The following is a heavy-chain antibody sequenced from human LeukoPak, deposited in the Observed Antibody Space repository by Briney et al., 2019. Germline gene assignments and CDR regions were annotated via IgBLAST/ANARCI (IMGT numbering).Heavy chain of an antibody. Sequence: GASVKVSCKASGYTFTNYGINWVRQAPGQGLEWMGWISTYSGNTNYAQRLQGRVTMTTDTSTSTAYMELRSLRSDDTAVFYCARGTRPGPLLHLAYWGQGTRVTVSS. D-gene: IGHD2-2*01. CDR3: ARGTRPGPLLHLAY. V-gene: IGHV1-18*01. J-gene: IGHJ4*02. CDR2: ISTYSGNT. CDR1: GYTFTNYG.